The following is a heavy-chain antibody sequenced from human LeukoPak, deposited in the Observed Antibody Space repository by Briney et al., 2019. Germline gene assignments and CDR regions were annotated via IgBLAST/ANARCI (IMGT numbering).Heavy chain of an antibody. J-gene: IGHJ6*03. CDR3: TRDRVSSSGWWLSGYYYYYMDV. CDR1: GFTFGDYA. D-gene: IGHD6-19*01. Sequence: PGGSLRLSCTASGFTFGDYAMSWFRQAPGKGLEWVGFIRSKAYGGTTEYAASVKGRFTISRDDSKSIAYLQMNSLKTEDTAVYYCTRDRVSSSGWWLSGYYYYYMDVWGKGTTVTVSS. V-gene: IGHV3-49*03. CDR2: IRSKAYGGTT.